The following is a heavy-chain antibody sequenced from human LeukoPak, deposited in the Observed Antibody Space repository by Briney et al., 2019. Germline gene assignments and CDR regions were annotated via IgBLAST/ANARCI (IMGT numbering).Heavy chain of an antibody. CDR1: GGSISSNSYY. Sequence: SETLSLTCAVSGGSISSNSYYWGWIRQPPGKGLEWIGEINHSGSTNYNPSLKSRVTISVDTSKNQFSLKLSSVTAADTAVYYCARGPTFDPWGQGTLVTVSS. V-gene: IGHV4-39*07. J-gene: IGHJ5*02. CDR3: ARGPTFDP. CDR2: INHSGST.